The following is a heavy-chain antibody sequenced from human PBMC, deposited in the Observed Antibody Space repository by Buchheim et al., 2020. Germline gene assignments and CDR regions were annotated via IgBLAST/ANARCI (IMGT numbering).Heavy chain of an antibody. J-gene: IGHJ4*02. Sequence: EVQLVESGGGLVKPGGSLRLSCAASGFTFSSYAMNWVRQAPGKGLEWVSSVCSGSSNIYYAVSVKGRFTISRDNAQNYLYLQMNSLRAEDTAVYYCARDSYSGTYRTFDYGGQGTL. CDR1: GFTFSSYA. CDR2: VCSGSSNI. V-gene: IGHV3-21*01. CDR3: ARDSYSGTYRTFDY. D-gene: IGHD1-26*01.